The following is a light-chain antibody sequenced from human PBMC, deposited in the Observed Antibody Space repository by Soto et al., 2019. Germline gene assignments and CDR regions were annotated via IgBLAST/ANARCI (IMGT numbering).Light chain of an antibody. CDR3: QAWDSSTAV. J-gene: IGLJ2*01. Sequence: SYELTQPPSVSVSPGQTASITCSGDKLGDKYACWYQQKPGQSPVLVIYQHFKRPSGIPERFSGSNSGNTATLTISGTQAMDEADYYCQAWDSSTAVFGGGTKLTVL. V-gene: IGLV3-1*01. CDR1: KLGDKY. CDR2: QHF.